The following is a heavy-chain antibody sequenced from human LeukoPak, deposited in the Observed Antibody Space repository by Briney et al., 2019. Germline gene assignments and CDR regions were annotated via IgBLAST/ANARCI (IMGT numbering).Heavy chain of an antibody. CDR1: GFTFSSYA. D-gene: IGHD3-22*01. CDR3: AKAPYYYDSSGYYSAY. CDR2: ISGSGGST. J-gene: IGHJ4*02. V-gene: IGHV3-23*01. Sequence: GGSLRLSCAASGFTFSSYAMSWVRQAPGKGLEWVSAISGSGGSTYSADSVKGRFTISRDNSKNTLYLQMNRLRAEDTAVYYCAKAPYYYDSSGYYSAYWGQGTLVTVSS.